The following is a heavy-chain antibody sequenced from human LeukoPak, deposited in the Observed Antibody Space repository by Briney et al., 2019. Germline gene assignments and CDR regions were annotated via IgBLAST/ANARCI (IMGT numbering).Heavy chain of an antibody. V-gene: IGHV1-46*01. J-gene: IGHJ4*02. CDR3: ARPHSDGSASYYFGY. CDR2: INPSGGST. CDR1: GYTFTSYY. Sequence: ASVKVSCKASGYTFTSYYMHWVRQAPGQGLEWMGIINPSGGSTSYAQKFQGRVTMTRDTSTSTVYMELSSLRSEDTAVYYYARPHSDGSASYYFGYWGQGTLVTVSS. D-gene: IGHD3-22*01.